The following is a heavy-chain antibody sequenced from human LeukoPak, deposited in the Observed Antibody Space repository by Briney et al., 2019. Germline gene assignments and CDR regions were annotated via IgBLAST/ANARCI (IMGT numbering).Heavy chain of an antibody. J-gene: IGHJ6*02. CDR1: GFSFSSYA. CDR2: ISNNGGNT. D-gene: IGHD2-21*01. Sequence: GGSLRLSRVASGFSFSSYAMHWVRQAPGKGLEYVSAISNNGGNTYYASSVKGKFTISRDNSKNTLYLQMGSLRTEDMAVYYCARDRGWSFPNYGMDVWGQGTTVTVSS. CDR3: ARDRGWSFPNYGMDV. V-gene: IGHV3-64*01.